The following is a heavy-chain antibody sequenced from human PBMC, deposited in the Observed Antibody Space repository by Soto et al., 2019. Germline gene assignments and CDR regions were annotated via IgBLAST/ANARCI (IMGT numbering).Heavy chain of an antibody. J-gene: IGHJ6*02. CDR3: ARDLGAITGTTIHYYYGMDV. V-gene: IGHV3-30-3*01. Sequence: GGSLRLSCAASGFTFSSYAMHWVRQAPGKGLEWVAVISYDGSNKYYADSVKGRFTISRDNSKNTLYLQMNSLRAEDTAVYYCARDLGAITGTTIHYYYGMDVWGQGTTVTVSS. CDR2: ISYDGSNK. D-gene: IGHD1-7*01. CDR1: GFTFSSYA.